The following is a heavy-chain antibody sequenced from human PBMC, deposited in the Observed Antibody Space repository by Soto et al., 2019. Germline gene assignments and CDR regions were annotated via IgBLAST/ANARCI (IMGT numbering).Heavy chain of an antibody. CDR2: IITVFGTA. J-gene: IGHJ6*02. CDR3: ARGHWYDYYYCGMDG. CDR1: AVTFSCYA. V-gene: IGHV1-69*13. Sequence: GASVKVSCKPFAVTFSCYANSRVQPAPGQGLEWMGGIITVFGTANCAQKFEGRVTITADESTSTAYTELSSLRSEDTAVYYCARGHWYDYYYCGMDGWGQGTTVTVSS. D-gene: IGHD6-13*01.